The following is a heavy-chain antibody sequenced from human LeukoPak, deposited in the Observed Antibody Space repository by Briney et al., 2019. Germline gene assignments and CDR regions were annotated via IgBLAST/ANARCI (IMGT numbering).Heavy chain of an antibody. CDR2: ISSRGTST. J-gene: IGHJ4*02. D-gene: IGHD3-22*01. CDR1: GFIFSDCG. V-gene: IGHV3-21*04. Sequence: GESLRLSCVASGFIFSDCGMNWVRQVPGQGLEWVAFISSRGTSTFYADSVKGRFTISRDTAKKTLDLQMTSLRADDPAGYYCVRGTDSSATACSPLSAFFYLGQGTLGTVSS. CDR3: VRGTDSSATACSPLSAFFY.